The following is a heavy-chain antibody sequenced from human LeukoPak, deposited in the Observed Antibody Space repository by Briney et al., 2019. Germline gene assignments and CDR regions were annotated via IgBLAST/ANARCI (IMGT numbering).Heavy chain of an antibody. CDR2: INPNSGGT. CDR3: ARDYYYGSVSNWFDP. CDR1: GYTFTGDY. Sequence: ASVKVSCKASGYTFTGDYMHLLRQAPGQGLEWMGRINPNSGGTNYAQKFQGRVTMTRDTSISTAYMELSRLRSDDTAVYYCARDYYYGSVSNWFDPWGQGTLVTVSS. J-gene: IGHJ5*02. V-gene: IGHV1-2*06. D-gene: IGHD3-10*01.